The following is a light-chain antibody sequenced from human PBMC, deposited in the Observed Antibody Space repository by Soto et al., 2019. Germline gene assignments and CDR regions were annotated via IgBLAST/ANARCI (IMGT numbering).Light chain of an antibody. J-gene: IGLJ1*01. CDR2: EVR. CDR3: SSYAISSTPIYV. Sequence: QSALTQPASVSGSPGQSITISCTGTSRDVGGYNYVSWHQHHPGKPPKLLISEVRNRPSGISNRFSGSKPGNTATLTISGLQADDEADYYCSSYAISSTPIYVFGTGTKVTVL. V-gene: IGLV2-14*01. CDR1: SRDVGGYNY.